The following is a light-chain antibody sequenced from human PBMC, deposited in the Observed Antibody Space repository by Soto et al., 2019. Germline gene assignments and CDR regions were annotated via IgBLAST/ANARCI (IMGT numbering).Light chain of an antibody. Sequence: EIVLTQSPATLSLSPGERATLSCRSSQSVSRYLAWYQQKPGQAPRLIIYDTSYRATGIPDRFSGSGSGTDCTLAISSLEPEDFAVYFCQQDRSCPQTLGQGTKVDIK. CDR3: QQDRSCPQT. V-gene: IGKV3-11*01. CDR1: QSVSRY. CDR2: DTS. J-gene: IGKJ1*01.